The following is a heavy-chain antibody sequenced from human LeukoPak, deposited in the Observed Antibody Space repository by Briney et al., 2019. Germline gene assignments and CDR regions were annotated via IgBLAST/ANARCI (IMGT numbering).Heavy chain of an antibody. V-gene: IGHV4-34*01. CDR3: ARLSLRYCTNGVCQRPHYYYMDV. J-gene: IGHJ6*03. CDR2: INHSGST. CDR1: GGSFSGYY. Sequence: SETLSLTCAVYGGSFSGYYWSWIRQPPGKGLEWIGEINHSGSTNYNPSLKSRVTISVDTSKNQFSLKLSSVTAADTAVYYCARLSLRYCTNGVCQRPHYYYMDVWGKGTMVTVSS. D-gene: IGHD2-8*01.